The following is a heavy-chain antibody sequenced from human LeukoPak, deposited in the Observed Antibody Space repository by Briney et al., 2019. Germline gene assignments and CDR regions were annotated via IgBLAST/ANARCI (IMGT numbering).Heavy chain of an antibody. Sequence: ASVKVSCKTSGYIFNTYGISWARQAPGQGLEWMGWINPNNGGTSYAQKFQGRVTMTRDTSITTAYMELPSLTSDDTAVYYCARGYSSPVPNFDYWGQGTLVTVSS. D-gene: IGHD6-13*01. CDR2: INPNNGGT. CDR1: GYIFNTYG. V-gene: IGHV1-2*02. J-gene: IGHJ4*02. CDR3: ARGYSSPVPNFDY.